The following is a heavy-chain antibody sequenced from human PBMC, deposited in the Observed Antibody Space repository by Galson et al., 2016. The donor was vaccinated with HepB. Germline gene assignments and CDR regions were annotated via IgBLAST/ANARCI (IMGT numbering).Heavy chain of an antibody. CDR1: GFPFTNAW. D-gene: IGHD4-17*01. CDR2: IKSIRDDGTA. CDR3: TTPYGDYDFDY. J-gene: IGHJ4*02. Sequence: SLRLSCAASGFPFTNAWMNWVRQAPGKGLEWVGRIKSIRDDGTAVYAAPVEGRFTISRDDSKHTLYLQMSSLKTEDTAVYYCTTPYGDYDFDYWGQGTLVTVSS. V-gene: IGHV3-15*07.